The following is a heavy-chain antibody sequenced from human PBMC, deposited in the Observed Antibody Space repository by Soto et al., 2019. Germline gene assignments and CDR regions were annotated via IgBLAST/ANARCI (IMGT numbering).Heavy chain of an antibody. Sequence: PGGSLRLSCAASGFRLSDYWMTWVRQAPGKGLEWVANIKEDGSEKSYVDSVKGRFTVSRDNAKNSLDLQMNSLRAEDTAVYYCARDRNYYVILIYYYDAFDMWVQGTMVTVSS. D-gene: IGHD3-10*02. CDR1: GFRLSDYW. J-gene: IGHJ3*02. CDR3: ARDRNYYVILIYYYDAFDM. V-gene: IGHV3-7*01. CDR2: IKEDGSEK.